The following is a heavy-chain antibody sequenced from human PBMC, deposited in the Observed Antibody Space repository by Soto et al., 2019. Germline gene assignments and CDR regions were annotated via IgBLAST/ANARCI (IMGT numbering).Heavy chain of an antibody. V-gene: IGHV4-61*01. J-gene: IGHJ6*02. CDR2: IYYSGST. CDR3: AKDLAVVVTASGMDV. Sequence: SETLSLTCTVSGGSVSSGTYFWSWIRQSPGKGLEWIGYIYYSGSTNYNPSLKSRVTISVDTSKNQFSLKLSSVTAEDTAVYYCAKDLAVVVTASGMDVWGQGTTVTVSS. CDR1: GGSVSSGTYF. D-gene: IGHD2-21*02.